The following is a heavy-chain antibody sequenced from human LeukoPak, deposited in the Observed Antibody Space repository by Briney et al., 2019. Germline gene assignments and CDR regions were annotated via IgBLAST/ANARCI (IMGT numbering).Heavy chain of an antibody. J-gene: IGHJ3*02. Sequence: ASVKVSCKASGYTFTGYYMHWVRQAPGQGLEWMGWINPNSGGTNYAQKFQGRVTMTRDTSISTAYMELSRLRSDDTAVYYCARVGSGWYGSDAFDIWGQGTMVTVSS. CDR3: ARVGSGWYGSDAFDI. CDR2: INPNSGGT. V-gene: IGHV1-2*02. CDR1: GYTFTGYY. D-gene: IGHD6-19*01.